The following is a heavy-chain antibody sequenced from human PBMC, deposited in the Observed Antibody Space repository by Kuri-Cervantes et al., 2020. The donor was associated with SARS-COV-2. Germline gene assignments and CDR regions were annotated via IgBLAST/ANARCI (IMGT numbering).Heavy chain of an antibody. CDR2: IDWDDDK. V-gene: IGHV2-70*12. CDR1: GFSLSTSGMC. D-gene: IGHD2-2*01. J-gene: IGHJ4*02. Sequence: SGPTLVKPTQTLTLTCTFSGFSLSTSGMCVSWIRQPPGKALEWLARIDWDDDKYYSTSLKTMLTIPKDTSKNQVVLTMTNMDPVDTATSYCAHSATVSSTSSQGLFWGFDFWGQGTLVTVSS. CDR3: AHSATVSSTSSQGLFWGFDF.